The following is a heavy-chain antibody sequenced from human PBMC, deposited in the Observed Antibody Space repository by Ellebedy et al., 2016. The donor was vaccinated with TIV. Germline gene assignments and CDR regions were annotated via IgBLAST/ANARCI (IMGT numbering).Heavy chain of an antibody. V-gene: IGHV3-30*03. CDR3: TRGVVVTTSYSQY. CDR1: GFTFSTYG. Sequence: GGSLRLSCAASGFTFSTYGMHWVRQAPGKGLEWVAVISYDGRNEYYADSVRSRFTISRDNSNNTLYLHMNSLRAEDTALYYCTRGVVVTTSYSQYWGQGTLVTVSS. J-gene: IGHJ1*01. D-gene: IGHD2-21*02. CDR2: ISYDGRNE.